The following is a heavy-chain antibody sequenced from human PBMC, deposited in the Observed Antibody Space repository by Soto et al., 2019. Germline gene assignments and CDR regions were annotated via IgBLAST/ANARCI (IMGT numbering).Heavy chain of an antibody. CDR3: ARSYGSGSSRYYYYGMDV. D-gene: IGHD3-10*01. Sequence: SVKVSCKASGGTLSSHAISWVRQAPGQGLEWMGGIIPIFGTANYAQKFQGRVTITADESTSTAYMELSSLRSEDTAVYYCARSYGSGSSRYYYYGMDVWGQGTTVTVSS. V-gene: IGHV1-69*13. CDR2: IIPIFGTA. CDR1: GGTLSSHA. J-gene: IGHJ6*02.